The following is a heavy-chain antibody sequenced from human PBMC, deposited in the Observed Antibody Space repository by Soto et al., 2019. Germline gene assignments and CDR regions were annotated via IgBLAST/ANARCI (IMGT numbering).Heavy chain of an antibody. D-gene: IGHD6-6*01. CDR1: GFTFSSYW. J-gene: IGHJ3*02. CDR3: ARPLNEGSSSNAFDI. V-gene: IGHV3-74*01. Sequence: GGSLRLSCAASGFTFSSYWMHWVRQAPGKGLVWVSRINSDGSSTSYADSVKGRFTISRDNTKNTLYLQMNSLRAEDTAVYYCARPLNEGSSSNAFDIWGQGTMVTVSS. CDR2: INSDGSST.